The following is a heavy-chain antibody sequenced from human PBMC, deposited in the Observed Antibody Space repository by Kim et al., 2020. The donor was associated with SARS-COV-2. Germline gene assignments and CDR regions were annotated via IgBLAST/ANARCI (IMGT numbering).Heavy chain of an antibody. CDR3: ARDSRNNFDY. Sequence: KRYAQKSQGRVTMTRDTSTSTGYMELSSLGSEDTAVYYCARDSRNNFDYWGQGTLVTVSS. CDR2: K. V-gene: IGHV1-46*01. J-gene: IGHJ4*02.